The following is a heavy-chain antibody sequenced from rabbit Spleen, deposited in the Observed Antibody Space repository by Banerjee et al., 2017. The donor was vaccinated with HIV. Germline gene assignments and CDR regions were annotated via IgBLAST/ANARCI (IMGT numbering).Heavy chain of an antibody. Sequence: QLEESGGRLVQPGGSLTLSCKAYGFTISGYWMNWVRQAPGKGLEWIGIIYPITETTYYANWVNGRFTISSDNAQNTLYLQLNSLTAADTATYFCARVGGSSAGGGIDYLDLWGPGTLVTVS. J-gene: IGHJ4*01. CDR3: ARVGGSSAGGGIDYLDL. CDR2: IYPITETT. CDR1: GFTISGYW. V-gene: IGHV1S7*01. D-gene: IGHD8-1*01.